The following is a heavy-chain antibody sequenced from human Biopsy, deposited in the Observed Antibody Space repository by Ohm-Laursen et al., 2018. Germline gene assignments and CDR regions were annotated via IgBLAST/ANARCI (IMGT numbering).Heavy chain of an antibody. V-gene: IGHV3-7*01. CDR3: ARDPGWGALDY. J-gene: IGHJ4*02. Sequence: SLRLSCAASGFAFSRSWMSWLRQTPGKGLEWVANINSDGTQKFYVDSVQGRFTISRNNTENSVSLQMNSLRADDTAVYFCARDPGWGALDYWGRGTLVTVSS. CDR1: GFAFSRSW. CDR2: INSDGTQK. D-gene: IGHD3-10*01.